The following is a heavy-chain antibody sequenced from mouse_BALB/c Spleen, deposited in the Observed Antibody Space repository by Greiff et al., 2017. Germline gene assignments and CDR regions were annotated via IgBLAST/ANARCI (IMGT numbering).Heavy chain of an antibody. V-gene: IGHV5-9-3*01. CDR1: GFTFSSYA. D-gene: IGHD2-3*01. CDR3: ARHGEKGYSWFAY. J-gene: IGHJ3*01. CDR2: ISSGGSYT. Sequence: EVQLVESGGGLVKPGGSLKLSCAASGFTFSSYAMSWVRQTPEKRLEWVATISSGGSYTYYPDSVKGRFTISRDNAKNTLYLQMSSLRSEDTAMYYCARHGEKGYSWFAYWGQGTLVTVSA.